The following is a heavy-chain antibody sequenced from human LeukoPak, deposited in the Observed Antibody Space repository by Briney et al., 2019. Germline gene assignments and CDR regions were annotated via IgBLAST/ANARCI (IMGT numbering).Heavy chain of an antibody. CDR2: ISSSSSYI. Sequence: GGSLRLSCAASGFTFSSYSVNWVRQAPGKGLEWVSSISSSSSYIYYADSVKGRFTISRDNAKNSLYLQMNSLRAEDTAVYYCARVALRAPLDYWGQGTLVTVSS. D-gene: IGHD5-12*01. CDR1: GFTFSSYS. V-gene: IGHV3-21*01. J-gene: IGHJ4*02. CDR3: ARVALRAPLDY.